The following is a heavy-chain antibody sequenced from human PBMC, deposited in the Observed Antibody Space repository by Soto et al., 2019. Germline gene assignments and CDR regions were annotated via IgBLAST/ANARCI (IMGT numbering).Heavy chain of an antibody. CDR1: GFTFSSYS. J-gene: IGHJ4*02. CDR2: ISSSSSYI. Sequence: PGGSLRLSCTASGFTFSSYSMNWVRQAPGKGLEWVSSISSSSSYIYYADSVKGRFTISRDNAKNSLYLQMNSLRAEDTAVYYCAKVRTMIVVVTSYYFDYWGQGTLVTVSS. D-gene: IGHD3-22*01. CDR3: AKVRTMIVVVTSYYFDY. V-gene: IGHV3-21*03.